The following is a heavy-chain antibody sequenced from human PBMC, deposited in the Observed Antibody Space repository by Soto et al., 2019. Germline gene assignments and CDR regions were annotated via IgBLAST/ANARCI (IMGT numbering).Heavy chain of an antibody. J-gene: IGHJ5*02. Sequence: SETLSLTCTVSGGSINSGDYYWSWIRQPPGKGLEWIGYIYYSGTTYYNPSLKSRVTISVDTSKNQFSLKLSSVTAADTAVYYCARHQSHSSSYVDPWGQGTLVTVS. CDR1: GGSINSGDYY. D-gene: IGHD6-13*01. CDR3: ARHQSHSSSYVDP. CDR2: IYYSGTT. V-gene: IGHV4-30-4*01.